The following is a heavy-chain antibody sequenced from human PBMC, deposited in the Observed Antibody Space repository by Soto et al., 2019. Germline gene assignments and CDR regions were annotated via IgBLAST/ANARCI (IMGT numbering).Heavy chain of an antibody. CDR1: GGSFSGYY. J-gene: IGHJ5*02. CDR3: ARGGGYSSSWYNYNWFDP. CDR2: INHSGST. Sequence: SETLSLTCAVYGGSFSGYYWSWIRQPPGKGLEWIGEINHSGSTNHNPSLKSRVTISVDTSKNQFSLKLSSVTAADTAVYYCARGGGYSSSWYNYNWFDPWGQGTLVTVS. D-gene: IGHD6-13*01. V-gene: IGHV4-34*01.